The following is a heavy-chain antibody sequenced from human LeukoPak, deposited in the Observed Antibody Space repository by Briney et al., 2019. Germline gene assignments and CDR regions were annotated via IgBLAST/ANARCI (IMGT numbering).Heavy chain of an antibody. Sequence: SXXVSCKXSGYTFTSYGISWVQQAPGQGLEWMGWISAYNGNTNYAQKLQGRVTMTTDTSTSTAYMELRSLRSDDTAVYYCARDFVGGSYYPWGQGTMVTVSS. CDR1: GYTFTSYG. CDR3: ARDFVGGSYYP. CDR2: ISAYNGNT. J-gene: IGHJ3*01. V-gene: IGHV1-18*01. D-gene: IGHD1-26*01.